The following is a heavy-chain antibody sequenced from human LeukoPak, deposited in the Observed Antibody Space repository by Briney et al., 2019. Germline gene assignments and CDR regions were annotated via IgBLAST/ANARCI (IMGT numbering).Heavy chain of an antibody. CDR1: GYTLTELS. CDR2: FDPEDGET. Sequence: ASVKVSCKVSGYTLTELSMHWVRQAPGKGLEWMGGFDPEDGETIYAQKFQGRVTMTEDTSTDTAYMELSSLRSEDTAVYYCAKVKNIVVVNLPFDYWGQGTLVTVSS. CDR3: AKVKNIVVVNLPFDY. J-gene: IGHJ4*02. V-gene: IGHV1-24*01. D-gene: IGHD3-22*01.